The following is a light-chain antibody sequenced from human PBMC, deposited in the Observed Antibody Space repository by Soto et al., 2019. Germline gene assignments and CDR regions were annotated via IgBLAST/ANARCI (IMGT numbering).Light chain of an antibody. CDR3: QSYDTSLSGFV. CDR2: HNI. Sequence: VLTQPPSVSGAPGQRVTISCTGGSSNLGANYDVHWYQLLPGAAPKLLIFHNINRPSGVPERFSGSKSGTSASLAITDLQTEDEADYYCQSYDTSLSGFVFGTGTKLTVL. J-gene: IGLJ1*01. CDR1: SSNLGANYD. V-gene: IGLV1-40*01.